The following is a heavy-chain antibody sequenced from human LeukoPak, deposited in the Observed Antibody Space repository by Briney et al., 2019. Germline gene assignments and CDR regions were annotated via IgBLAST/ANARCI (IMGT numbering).Heavy chain of an antibody. CDR2: MYHSGST. CDR3: ASSLDRPPYYFDY. V-gene: IGHV4-30-2*01. Sequence: SQTLSPTCAVSGGSISGGNFFWNWIRQPPGKGLEWIGYMYHSGSTYYNPSLKSRVTISIDGSKNQFSLKLSSVTAADTAMYFCASSLDRPPYYFDYWGQGTLVTVSS. CDR1: GGSISGGNFF. D-gene: IGHD1-1*01. J-gene: IGHJ4*02.